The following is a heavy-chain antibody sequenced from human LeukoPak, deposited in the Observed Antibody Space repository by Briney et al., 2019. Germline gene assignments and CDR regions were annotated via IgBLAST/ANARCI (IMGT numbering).Heavy chain of an antibody. CDR3: ARGQDWNHDY. Sequence: GGSLRLSCAASGFTFSSYAMSWVRQAPGKGLEWVANIRDDGSDKYYVDSVKGRFTISRDNAKNSLYLQMNSLRAEDTAVYYCARGQDWNHDYWGQGTLVTVSA. V-gene: IGHV3-7*01. J-gene: IGHJ4*02. D-gene: IGHD1-1*01. CDR1: GFTFSSYA. CDR2: IRDDGSDK.